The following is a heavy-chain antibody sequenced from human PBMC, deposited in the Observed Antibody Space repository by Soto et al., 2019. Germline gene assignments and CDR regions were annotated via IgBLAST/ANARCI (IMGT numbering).Heavy chain of an antibody. D-gene: IGHD2-2*01. CDR1: GGTFGSYA. CDR2: IIPIPGTA. Sequence: QVQLVQSGAEVKKPGSSVKVSCKASGGTFGSYAISWVRQAPGQGLEWMGGIIPIPGTANYAQKFQGRVTIAADESTSTDYMGLSSLRSEDTAVYYCARSQGSSTSLEIYYYYYYGMDVWGQGTTVTVSS. J-gene: IGHJ6*02. V-gene: IGHV1-69*01. CDR3: ARSQGSSTSLEIYYYYYYGMDV.